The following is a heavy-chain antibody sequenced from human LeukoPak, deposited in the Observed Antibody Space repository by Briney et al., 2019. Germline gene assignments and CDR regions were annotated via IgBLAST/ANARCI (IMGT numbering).Heavy chain of an antibody. CDR3: AREEEGRGEQLWLFDSYYYYYYMDV. Sequence: GGSLRLSCAASGFTFTSYWMSWVRQVPGEGLEWVANIKQNGTEKYYVDSVKGRFTISRDNAKNSLYQQRNSVRAEDKAVYYCAREEEGRGEQLWLFDSYYYYYYMDVWGKGTTVTVSS. V-gene: IGHV3-7*01. CDR1: GFTFTSYW. CDR2: IKQNGTEK. J-gene: IGHJ6*03. D-gene: IGHD5-18*01.